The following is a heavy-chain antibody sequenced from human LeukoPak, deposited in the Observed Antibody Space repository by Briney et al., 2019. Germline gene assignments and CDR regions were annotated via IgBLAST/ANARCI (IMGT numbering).Heavy chain of an antibody. Sequence: ASVKVSCKASGHTFTSYDINWVRQATGQGLEWMGWMNPNSGNTGYAQKFQGRVTMTRNTSISTAYMELSSLRSEDTAVYYCAREYRYITIFGVVNAGSSYGMDVWGQGTTVTVSS. D-gene: IGHD3-3*01. CDR1: GHTFTSYD. CDR2: MNPNSGNT. V-gene: IGHV1-8*01. J-gene: IGHJ6*02. CDR3: AREYRYITIFGVVNAGSSYGMDV.